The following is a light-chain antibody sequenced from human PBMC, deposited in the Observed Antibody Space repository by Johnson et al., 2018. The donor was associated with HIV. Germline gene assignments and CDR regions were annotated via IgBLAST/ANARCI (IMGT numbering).Light chain of an antibody. CDR1: SSNIGNNY. CDR3: GTGDSSLSAGV. J-gene: IGLJ1*01. Sequence: QSVLSQPPSVSAAPGQKVTISCSGSSSNIGNNYVSWYQQLPGTAPKLLIYDNNKRPSGIPARFSGSKSGTSATLGITGLQTGDEADYYCGTGDSSLSAGVFGTGTKVTVL. V-gene: IGLV1-51*01. CDR2: DNN.